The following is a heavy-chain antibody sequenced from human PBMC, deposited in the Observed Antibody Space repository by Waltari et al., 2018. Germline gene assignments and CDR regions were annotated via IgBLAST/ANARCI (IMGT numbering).Heavy chain of an antibody. Sequence: EVQLVESGGGLVQPGGSLRLSCAASGFTFSSYWMSWVRQAPGKGVGWVANIKEDGTEKNYVDSVKCRFTISRDNAKNSLYLQMNSLRAEDTAVYYCARARILDSWGQGILVTVSS. CDR1: GFTFSSYW. J-gene: IGHJ4*02. D-gene: IGHD3-3*01. V-gene: IGHV3-7*01. CDR3: ARARILDS. CDR2: IKEDGTEK.